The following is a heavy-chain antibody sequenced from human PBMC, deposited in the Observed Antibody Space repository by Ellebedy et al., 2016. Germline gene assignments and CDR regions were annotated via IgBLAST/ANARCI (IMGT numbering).Heavy chain of an antibody. CDR2: ILPGPEIV. V-gene: IGHV1-69*04. CDR3: VRALYSGYEDYFDP. Sequence: SVKVSCXASGGSFSSHAISWVRQPPGQRFEWMGRILPGPEIVNYSQKFQGRVTMTADKSTGTAYMDLTNLRSEDTAIYYCVRALYSGYEDYFDPWGQGTLVTVS. J-gene: IGHJ5*02. D-gene: IGHD5-12*01. CDR1: GGSFSSHA.